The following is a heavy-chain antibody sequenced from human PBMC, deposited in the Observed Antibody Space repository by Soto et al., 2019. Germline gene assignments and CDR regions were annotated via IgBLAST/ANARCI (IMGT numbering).Heavy chain of an antibody. J-gene: IGHJ4*02. CDR3: ARSGELLQTFDS. D-gene: IGHD1-26*01. CDR1: GVSFSDYS. Sequence: EVQLVESGGGLVKPGGSLRLSCVVSGVSFSDYSMNWVRQAPGKGLEWVSLITGNSEYKYYAGSVKGRFTVSRDNAKNSLYLQRNGLTVEDTAVYYCARSGELLQTFDSWGQGTLVTVSS. CDR2: ITGNSEYK. V-gene: IGHV3-21*06.